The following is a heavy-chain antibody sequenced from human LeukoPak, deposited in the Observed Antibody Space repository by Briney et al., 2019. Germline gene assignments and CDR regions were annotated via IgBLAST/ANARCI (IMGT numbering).Heavy chain of an antibody. D-gene: IGHD3-10*01. CDR2: INHSGST. V-gene: IGHV4-34*01. CDR1: GGSFSGYY. Sequence: SETLSLTCAVYGGSFSGYYWSWIRQPPGKGLEWIGEINHSGSTNYNPSLKSRVTISVDTSKNQFSLKLSSVTAADTAVYYCARGLRGITRYYYGSGSYKDYWGQGTLVTVSS. CDR3: ARGLRGITRYYYGSGSYKDY. J-gene: IGHJ4*02.